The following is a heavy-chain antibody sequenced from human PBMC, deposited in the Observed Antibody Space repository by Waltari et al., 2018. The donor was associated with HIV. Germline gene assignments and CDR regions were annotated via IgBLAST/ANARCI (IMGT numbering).Heavy chain of an antibody. J-gene: IGHJ3*02. CDR3: AKDTSSSWSDAFDI. CDR2: ISWNSGSI. D-gene: IGHD6-13*01. Sequence: EVQLVESGGGLVQPGRSLRPSCAASGFTFADYAMQWVRQAPGKGLEWVSGISWNSGSIGYADSVKGRFTISRDNAKNSLYLQMNSLRAEDTALYYCAKDTSSSWSDAFDIWGQGTMVTVSS. V-gene: IGHV3-9*01. CDR1: GFTFADYA.